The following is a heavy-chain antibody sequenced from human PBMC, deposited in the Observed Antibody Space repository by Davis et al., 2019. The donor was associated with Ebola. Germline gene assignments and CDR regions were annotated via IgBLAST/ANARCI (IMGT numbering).Heavy chain of an antibody. CDR1: GFSLSTSGVG. D-gene: IGHD6-13*01. V-gene: IGHV2-5*02. J-gene: IGHJ4*02. Sequence: SGPTLVKPTQTLTLTCTFSGFSLSTSGVGVGWIRQPPGKALEWLALIYWDDDKRYSPSLKSRLTITKDTSKNQVVLTMTNMDPVDTATYYCARMPDTGQQLAIDYWGQGTLVTVSS. CDR3: ARMPDTGQQLAIDY. CDR2: IYWDDDK.